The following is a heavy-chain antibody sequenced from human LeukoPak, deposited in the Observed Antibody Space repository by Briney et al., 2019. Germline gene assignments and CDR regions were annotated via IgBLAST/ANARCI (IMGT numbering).Heavy chain of an antibody. D-gene: IGHD5/OR15-5a*01. CDR3: ASGQFLVSNDY. CDR2: FYYTGST. V-gene: IGHV4-61*01. Sequence: YPSETLSLTCTVSGGSVSGGSYYWSWIRQPPGKGLEWIGYFYYTGSTNYNPSLKSRVTISVDTSKNQFSLRLSSVTAADTAVYYCASGQFLVSNDYWGQGVLVTVSS. J-gene: IGHJ4*02. CDR1: GGSVSGGSYY.